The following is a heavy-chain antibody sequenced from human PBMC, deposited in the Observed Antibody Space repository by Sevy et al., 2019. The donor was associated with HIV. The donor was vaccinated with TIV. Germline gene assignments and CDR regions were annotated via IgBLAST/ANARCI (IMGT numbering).Heavy chain of an antibody. CDR1: GFTFSSYG. CDR2: ISYDGSNK. J-gene: IGHJ6*02. V-gene: IGHV3-30*18. Sequence: GGSLRLSCAASGFTFSSYGMHRVRQAPGKGLEWVAVISYDGSNKYYADSVKGRFTISRDNSKNTLYLQMNSLRAEDTAVYYCAKDQGLEYSSSSGGEVGMDVWGQGTTVTVSS. D-gene: IGHD6-6*01. CDR3: AKDQGLEYSSSSGGEVGMDV.